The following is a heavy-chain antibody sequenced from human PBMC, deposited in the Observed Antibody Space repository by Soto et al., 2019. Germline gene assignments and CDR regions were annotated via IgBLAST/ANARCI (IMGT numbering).Heavy chain of an antibody. CDR3: ARQVDTAMVNSPFDY. Sequence: GESLKISCKGSGYSFTSYWIGWVRQMPGKGLEWMGIIYPGDSDTRYSPSFQGQVTISADKSISTAYLQWSSLKASDTAMYYCARQVDTAMVNSPFDYWGQGTLVTVS. CDR2: IYPGDSDT. V-gene: IGHV5-51*01. J-gene: IGHJ4*02. D-gene: IGHD5-18*01. CDR1: GYSFTSYW.